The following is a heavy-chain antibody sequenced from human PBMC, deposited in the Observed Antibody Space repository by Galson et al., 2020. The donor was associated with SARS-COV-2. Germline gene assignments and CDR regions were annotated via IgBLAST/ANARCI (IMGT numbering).Heavy chain of an antibody. V-gene: IGHV3-20*01. CDR2: INWNGGST. CDR3: ARDRGSSSPWFDP. D-gene: IGHD6-6*01. Sequence: GGSLRLSCAASGFTFDDYGMSWVRQAPGKGLEWLSGINWNGGSTGYADSVKGRFTISRDNAKNSLYLQMNSLRAEDTALYHCARDRGSSSPWFDPWGQGTLVTVSS. CDR1: GFTFDDYG. J-gene: IGHJ5*02.